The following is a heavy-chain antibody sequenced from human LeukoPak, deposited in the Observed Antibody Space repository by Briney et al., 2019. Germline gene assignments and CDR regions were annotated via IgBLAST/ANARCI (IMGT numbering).Heavy chain of an antibody. V-gene: IGHV4-59*01. J-gene: IGHJ3*02. CDR2: IYYSGST. CDR1: GGSISSYY. Sequence: SETLSLTCTVSGGSISSYYWSWIRQPPGKGLEWIGYIYYSGSTNYSPSLKSRVTISVDTSKNQFSLKLSSVTAADTAVYYCARDSPTMDDAFDIWGQGTMVTVSS. CDR3: ARDSPTMDDAFDI. D-gene: IGHD3-10*01.